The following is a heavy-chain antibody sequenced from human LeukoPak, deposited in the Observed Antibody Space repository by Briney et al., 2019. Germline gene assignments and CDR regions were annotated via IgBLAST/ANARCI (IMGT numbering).Heavy chain of an antibody. CDR2: IKQAGSEK. V-gene: IGHV3-7*01. J-gene: IGHJ6*03. CDR1: GFTFSSYT. Sequence: PGGSLRLSCAASGFTFSSYTMSWVRQAPGKGLEWVANIKQAGSEKYYVDSVKGRFTISRDNAKNSLHLQMDTLRADDTAVYYCARVWGPKPDMPAINNHFYYYMDVWGKGTTVTVSS. D-gene: IGHD5-24*01. CDR3: ARVWGPKPDMPAINNHFYYYMDV.